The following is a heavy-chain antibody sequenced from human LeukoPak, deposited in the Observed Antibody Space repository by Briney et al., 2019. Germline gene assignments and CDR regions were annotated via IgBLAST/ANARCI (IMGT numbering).Heavy chain of an antibody. CDR2: ISSNGGST. CDR1: GFTFSSYA. CDR3: ARTGYDTRTFDY. J-gene: IGHJ4*02. V-gene: IGHV3-64*01. D-gene: IGHD5-12*01. Sequence: GGSLRLSCAASGFTFSSYAMHWVRQAPGKGLEYVSAISSNGGSTYYANSVKGRFTISRDNSKNTLYLQMGSLRAEDMAVYYCARTGYDTRTFDYWGQGTLVTVSS.